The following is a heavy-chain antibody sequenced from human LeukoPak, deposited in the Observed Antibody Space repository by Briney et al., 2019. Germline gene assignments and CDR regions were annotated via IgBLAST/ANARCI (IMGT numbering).Heavy chain of an antibody. Sequence: PETLSLTCAVYGGSFSGYYWSWIRQPPGKGLEWIGEINHSGSTNYNPSLKSRVTISVDTSKNQFSLKLSSVTAADTAVYYCARGNYVLNRPHDYWGQGTLVTVSS. D-gene: IGHD1-7*01. J-gene: IGHJ4*02. CDR1: GGSFSGYY. CDR3: ARGNYVLNRPHDY. CDR2: INHSGST. V-gene: IGHV4-34*01.